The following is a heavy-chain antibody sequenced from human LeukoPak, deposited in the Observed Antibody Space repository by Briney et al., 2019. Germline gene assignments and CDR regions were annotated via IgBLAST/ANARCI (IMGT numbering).Heavy chain of an antibody. J-gene: IGHJ4*02. Sequence: SVKVSCKASGYTFTSYYMHWVRQAPGQGLEWMGIINPSGGSTSYAQKFQGRVTMTRDTSTSTVYMELSSLRSEDTAVYYCAREQSVRIAARRGSLDYWGQGTLVTVSS. CDR1: GYTFTSYY. V-gene: IGHV1-46*01. D-gene: IGHD6-6*01. CDR2: INPSGGST. CDR3: AREQSVRIAARRGSLDY.